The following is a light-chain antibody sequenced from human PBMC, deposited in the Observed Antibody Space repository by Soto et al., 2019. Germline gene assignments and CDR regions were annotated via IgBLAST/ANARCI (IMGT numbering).Light chain of an antibody. CDR2: GVT. CDR1: NSDIGGYNY. J-gene: IGLJ3*02. V-gene: IGLV2-14*01. CDR3: CSYTASDLWV. Sequence: QSALTQPASVSGSPGQSITISCTGTNSDIGGYNYVSWYRHHPGEAPKLMIYGVTNRPSGVPDRFSGSKSGNTASLTISGLQADDEADYFCCSYTASDLWVFGGGTKLTVL.